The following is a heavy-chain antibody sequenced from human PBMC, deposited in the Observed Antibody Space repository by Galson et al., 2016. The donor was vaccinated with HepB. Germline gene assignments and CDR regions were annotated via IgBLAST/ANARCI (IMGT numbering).Heavy chain of an antibody. CDR1: GFSFSRRA. CDR2: ISGSGDIT. Sequence: SLRLSCAASGFSFSRRAMNWVRQAPGKGLEWVSSISGSGDITYSADSVKGRFTISRDNSKSTLYLQMNSLRVEDTAVYYCAKSEVVVVAAHQVRGQGTLVTVAS. J-gene: IGHJ4*02. CDR3: AKSEVVVVAAHQV. D-gene: IGHD2-15*01. V-gene: IGHV3-23*01.